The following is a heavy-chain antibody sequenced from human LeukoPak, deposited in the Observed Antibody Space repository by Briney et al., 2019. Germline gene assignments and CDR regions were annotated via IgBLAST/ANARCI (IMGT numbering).Heavy chain of an antibody. V-gene: IGHV3-30*02. D-gene: IGHD3-10*01. Sequence: GGSLRLSCAASGFTLSSYDMHWVRQAPGKGLEWVAFIRYDGSNKYYADSVKGRFTISRDDPHNTLYLQMNSLRAEDTAVYFCARGGVDYYGSGTYYLMYYFDYWGQGALVTVSS. CDR1: GFTLSSYD. J-gene: IGHJ4*02. CDR3: ARGGVDYYGSGTYYLMYYFDY. CDR2: IRYDGSNK.